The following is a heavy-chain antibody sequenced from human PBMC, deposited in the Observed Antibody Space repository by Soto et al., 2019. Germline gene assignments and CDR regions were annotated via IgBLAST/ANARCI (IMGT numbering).Heavy chain of an antibody. J-gene: IGHJ4*02. CDR2: IKSNSDGGTT. CDR1: GFTFSNAW. CDR3: TTWGTFVTGYCR. V-gene: IGHV3-15*02. D-gene: IGHD3-9*01. Sequence: EVQLVESGGALVKPGGSLILSCTASGFTFSNAWMNCVRQAPGKGLEWVGRIKSNSDGGTTDDAAHVQGRFTISRDDSMHTVYLQMNSLEIDDTGVYNSTTWGTFVTGYCRWGRRHRVSVSS.